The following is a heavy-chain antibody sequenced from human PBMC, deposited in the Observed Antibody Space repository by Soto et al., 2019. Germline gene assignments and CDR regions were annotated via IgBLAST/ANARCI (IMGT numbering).Heavy chain of an antibody. D-gene: IGHD4-17*01. J-gene: IGHJ6*02. V-gene: IGHV4-38-2*02. Sequence: ETLSLTCLVSGFPISSPYSWGWIRQPPGKGLEWIGSISHTGTTSYSPSLTSRVSISVDTSKDQASLKLTSVTAADTAVYFCARVTMVIRDSDHFGVDVWGHGTTVTVSS. CDR1: GFPISSPYS. CDR3: ARVTMVIRDSDHFGVDV. CDR2: ISHTGTT.